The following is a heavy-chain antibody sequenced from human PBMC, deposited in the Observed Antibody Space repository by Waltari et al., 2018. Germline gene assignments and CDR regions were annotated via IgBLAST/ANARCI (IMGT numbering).Heavy chain of an antibody. CDR2: IRSKAYGGTT. Sequence: EVQLVESGGGLVQPGRSLRLSCTASGFTFGDYAMSWVRQAPGKGLEWVGFIRSKAYGGTTEYAASVKGRFTISRDDSKSIAYLQMNSLKTEDTAVYYCTRGRRYYYAFDIWGQGTMVTVSS. CDR1: GFTFGDYA. J-gene: IGHJ3*02. CDR3: TRGRRYYYAFDI. V-gene: IGHV3-49*04. D-gene: IGHD3-10*01.